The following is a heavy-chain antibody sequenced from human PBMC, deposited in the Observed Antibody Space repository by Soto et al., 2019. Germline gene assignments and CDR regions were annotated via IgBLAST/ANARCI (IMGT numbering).Heavy chain of an antibody. D-gene: IGHD3-3*01. CDR2: INFSGST. CDR3: ARVTSIFGVVSDFDY. CDR1: GGSVSSGSYY. Sequence: SETLSLTCTVSGGSVSSGSYYWSWIRQPPGKGLEWIGYINFSGSTNYNPSLKSRVTISVDTSKNQFSLKLNSVTAADTAVYYCARVTSIFGVVSDFDYWGQGTLVTVSS. J-gene: IGHJ4*02. V-gene: IGHV4-61*01.